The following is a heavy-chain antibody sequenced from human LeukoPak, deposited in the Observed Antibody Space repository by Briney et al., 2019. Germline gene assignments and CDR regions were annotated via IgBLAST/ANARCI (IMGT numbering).Heavy chain of an antibody. Sequence: LGESLKISCRDSGYSFTNHWIGWVPQIPGKGLEWMGIIHAADSHTKYSPSFQGQVTISVHKSIHPAYLEWSGLKASDTAIYYCAGARNGDYRCDYWGQGTLVTVSS. CDR2: IHAADSHT. V-gene: IGHV5-51*01. CDR1: GYSFTNHW. D-gene: IGHD4-17*01. J-gene: IGHJ4*02. CDR3: AGARNGDYRCDY.